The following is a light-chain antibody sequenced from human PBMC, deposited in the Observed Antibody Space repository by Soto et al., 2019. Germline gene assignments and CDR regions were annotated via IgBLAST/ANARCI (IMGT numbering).Light chain of an antibody. J-gene: IGKJ2*01. CDR2: DAS. Sequence: DLPMTQSPSTLSASVGDRVSISCRASQSLDKWLAWYQQKPGEAPKLLVSDASNLESGVSSRFTGSGSGTEFTLTISSLQPDDFATYYCQQYTRYPYTFGQGTKLEIK. CDR1: QSLDKW. V-gene: IGKV1-5*01. CDR3: QQYTRYPYT.